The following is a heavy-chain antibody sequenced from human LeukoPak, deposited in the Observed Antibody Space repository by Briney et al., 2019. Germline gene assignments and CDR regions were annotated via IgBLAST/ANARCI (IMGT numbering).Heavy chain of an antibody. Sequence: PSETLSLTCTVSGGSISSSSYSWGWIRQPPGKGLEWIGSIYYSGSTYYNPSLKSRVTISVDTSKNQFSLKLSSVTAADTAVYYCARLCRYYFDYWGQGTLVTVSS. CDR2: IYYSGST. D-gene: IGHD2-15*01. V-gene: IGHV4-39*01. CDR3: ARLCRYYFDY. J-gene: IGHJ4*02. CDR1: GGSISSSSYS.